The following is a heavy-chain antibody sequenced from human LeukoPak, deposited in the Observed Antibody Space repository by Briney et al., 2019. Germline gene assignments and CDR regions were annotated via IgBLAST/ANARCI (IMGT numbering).Heavy chain of an antibody. D-gene: IGHD6-6*01. CDR2: INWNGGST. V-gene: IGHV3-20*04. CDR1: GFTFDDFG. J-gene: IGHJ4*02. Sequence: GGSRRPAWAAAGFTFDDFGMSWVRQPAGKVLEWVSGINWNGGSTGYAGSVKGRFTISRDNAKNSMYLQMNRLRAEDTALYYCARLMFSSSSGAGYYWGQGTLVTVSS. CDR3: ARLMFSSSSGAGYY.